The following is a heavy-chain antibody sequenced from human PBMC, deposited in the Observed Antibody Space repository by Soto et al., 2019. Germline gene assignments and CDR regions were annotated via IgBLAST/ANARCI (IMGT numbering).Heavy chain of an antibody. CDR3: ARHDSYSSGWSPPVDY. CDR1: GGTFSSYA. J-gene: IGHJ4*02. Sequence: ASVKVSCKASGGTFSSYAISWVRQAPGQGLEWMGGIIPIFGTANYAQKFQGRVTITADESTSTAYMELSSLRSEDTAVYYCARHDSYSSGWSPPVDYWGQGTLVTVSS. D-gene: IGHD6-19*01. CDR2: IIPIFGTA. V-gene: IGHV1-69*13.